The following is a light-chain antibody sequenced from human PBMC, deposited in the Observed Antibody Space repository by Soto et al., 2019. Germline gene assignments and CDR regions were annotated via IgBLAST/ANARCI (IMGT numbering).Light chain of an antibody. CDR2: DVS. CDR1: SSDVGGYNY. V-gene: IGLV2-8*01. CDR3: SSYAGTNNAL. Sequence: QSALTQPPSASGSPGQSVTISCTGSSSDVGGYNYVSWYQQYPGKAPKLMIYDVSKRPSGVPDRFSGSKSGNTASLTVSGLQAEDEAVYYCSSYAGTNNALFGGGTKVTVL. J-gene: IGLJ2*01.